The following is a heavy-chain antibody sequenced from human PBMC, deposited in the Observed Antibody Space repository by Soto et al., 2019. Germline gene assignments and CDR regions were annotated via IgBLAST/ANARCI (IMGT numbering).Heavy chain of an antibody. CDR2: INPNSGAT. V-gene: IGHV1-2*02. Sequence: ASVKVSCKTSGYTFTGYFIHWVRQAPGRGLEWMAYINPNSGATKYAQKFQGRVTLARDTSINTAYMEMSMLTSNDTAVYYCARGGGTVLAPLPWGQGTLVTSPQ. J-gene: IGHJ5*02. CDR3: ARGGGTVLAPLP. D-gene: IGHD3-10*01. CDR1: GYTFTGYF.